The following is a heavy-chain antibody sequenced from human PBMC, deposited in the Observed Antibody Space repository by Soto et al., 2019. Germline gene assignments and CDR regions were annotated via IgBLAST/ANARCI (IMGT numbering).Heavy chain of an antibody. Sequence: QVQLQESGPGLVKPSQTLSLTCTVSGDSMSSGDNYWSWIRQPPGKGLECIAYIYHSGSAYYNPSFRSRVVISVDPSRNQFSLKLTSLTPADTAVFYCARVTWSGSRRAFNLWGQGTSVAVSS. J-gene: IGHJ3*01. D-gene: IGHD1-26*01. CDR2: IYHSGSA. CDR3: ARVTWSGSRRAFNL. CDR1: GDSMSSGDNY. V-gene: IGHV4-30-4*08.